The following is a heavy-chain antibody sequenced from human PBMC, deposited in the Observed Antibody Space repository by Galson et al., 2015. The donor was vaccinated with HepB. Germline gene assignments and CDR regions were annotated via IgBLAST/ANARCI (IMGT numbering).Heavy chain of an antibody. Sequence: CAISGDSVSSDSAAWNWLRQSPSRGLEWLGRTYYRSKWYNDYAVSVKSRLTINADTSKNQFSLQLNSVTAEDTAVYYCARVDCSVGSCPPFFDYWGQGTLVTVSS. J-gene: IGHJ4*02. CDR3: ARVDCSVGSCPPFFDY. V-gene: IGHV6-1*01. D-gene: IGHD2-15*01. CDR1: GDSVSSDSAA. CDR2: TYYRSKWYN.